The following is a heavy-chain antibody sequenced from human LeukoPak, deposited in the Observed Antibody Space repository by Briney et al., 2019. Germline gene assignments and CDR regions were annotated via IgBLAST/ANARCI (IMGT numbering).Heavy chain of an antibody. J-gene: IGHJ4*02. CDR2: INAGNGNT. V-gene: IGHV1-3*03. D-gene: IGHD4-11*01. CDR3: ARVSVTTNDRGFDY. Sequence: ASVKVSCKASGYTFTSYAMHWVRQAPGQRLEWMGWINAGNGNTKYSQEFQGRVTITRDTSASTAYMELSSLRSEDMAVYYCARVSVTTNDRGFDYWGQGTPVTVSS. CDR1: GYTFTSYA.